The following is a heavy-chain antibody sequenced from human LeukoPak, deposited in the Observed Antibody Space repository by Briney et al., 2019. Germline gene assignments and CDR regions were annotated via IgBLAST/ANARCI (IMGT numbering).Heavy chain of an antibody. CDR3: ARSSKQQLYNLFDP. J-gene: IGHJ5*02. D-gene: IGHD6-13*01. V-gene: IGHV4-34*01. CDR1: GGSFSGYY. CDR2: INHSGST. Sequence: SETLSLTCAVYGGSFSGYYWSWIRQPPGKGLEWIGEINHSGSTNYNPSLKSRGTISVDTSKNQFSLKLSSVTAADTAVYYCARSSKQQLYNLFDPWGQGTLVTVSS.